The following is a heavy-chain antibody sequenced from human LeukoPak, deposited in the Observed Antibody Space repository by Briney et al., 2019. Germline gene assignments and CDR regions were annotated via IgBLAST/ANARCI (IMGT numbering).Heavy chain of an antibody. V-gene: IGHV3-7*01. CDR3: ARGIRGPAGVWRSYYGMDV. D-gene: IGHD3-10*01. CDR1: GCTFSNYW. J-gene: IGHJ6*02. Sequence: GGSLRLSCAASGCTFSNYWMSWVRQAPGKGLEWVANIKQDGSENYYVDSVKGRFTISRDNAKNSLYLQMNSLRAEDTAVYYCARGIRGPAGVWRSYYGMDVWSQGTTVTVSS. CDR2: IKQDGSEN.